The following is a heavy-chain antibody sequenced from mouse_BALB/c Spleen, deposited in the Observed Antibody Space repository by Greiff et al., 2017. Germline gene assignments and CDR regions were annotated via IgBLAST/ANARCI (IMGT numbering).Heavy chain of an antibody. J-gene: IGHJ4*01. CDR1: GYSITSDYA. CDR2: ISYSGST. V-gene: IGHV3-2*02. Sequence: EVHLVESGPGLVKPSQSLSLTCTVTGYSITSDYAWNWIRQFPGNKLEWMGYISYSGSTSYNPSLKSRISITRDTSKNQFFLQLNSVTTEDTATYYCARRSFFYAMDYWGQGTSVTVSS. CDR3: ARRSFFYAMDY.